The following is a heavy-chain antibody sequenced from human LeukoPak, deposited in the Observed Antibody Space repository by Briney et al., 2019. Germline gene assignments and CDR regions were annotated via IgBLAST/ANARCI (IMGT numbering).Heavy chain of an antibody. Sequence: GGSLRLSCAASGFTFSSYGMHWVRQAPGKGLEGVAVISYDGSNKYYADSVKGRFTISRDNAKNSLYLQMSSLRVEDTAVYYCTRDPRHFDSCGQGTLVTVSS. CDR1: GFTFSSYG. V-gene: IGHV3-30*03. J-gene: IGHJ5*01. CDR3: TRDPRHFDS. CDR2: ISYDGSNK. D-gene: IGHD6-6*01.